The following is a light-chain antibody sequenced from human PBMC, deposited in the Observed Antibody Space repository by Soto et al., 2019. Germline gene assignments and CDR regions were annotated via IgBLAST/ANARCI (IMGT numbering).Light chain of an antibody. Sequence: QPVLTQSASATASLGASVKLTCTLSSGHSSYAIAWHQQQPEKGPRYLMKLNSDGSHNKGDGIPDRFSGSSSGAERYLTISSLQSEDEADYYCQTWDTGHVVFGGGTKLTVL. V-gene: IGLV4-69*01. CDR2: LNSDGSH. CDR1: SGHSSYA. J-gene: IGLJ2*01. CDR3: QTWDTGHVV.